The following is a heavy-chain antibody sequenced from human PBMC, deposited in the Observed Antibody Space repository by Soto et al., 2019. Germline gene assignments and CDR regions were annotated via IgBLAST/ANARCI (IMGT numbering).Heavy chain of an antibody. CDR3: ARGSRRFEDFDY. V-gene: IGHV1-18*01. D-gene: IGHD3-10*01. J-gene: IGHJ4*02. Sequence: LQGRVTMTTDTSTITAYMELRSLRSDDTAVYYCARGSRRFEDFDYWGQGTLVTVSS.